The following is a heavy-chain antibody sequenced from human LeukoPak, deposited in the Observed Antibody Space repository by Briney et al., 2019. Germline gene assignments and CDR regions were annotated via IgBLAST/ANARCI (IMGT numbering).Heavy chain of an antibody. V-gene: IGHV3-23*01. CDR3: ARGGGYSYGSFDY. Sequence: GGSLRLSCAASGFTFSNFGMSWVRQAPGKGLDWVPGISYSGVTTYYADSVKGRFTISRDNAKNTLYLQMSSLRAEDTAVYYCARGGGYSYGSFDYWGQGTLVTVSS. CDR2: ISYSGVTT. D-gene: IGHD5-18*01. CDR1: GFTFSNFG. J-gene: IGHJ4*02.